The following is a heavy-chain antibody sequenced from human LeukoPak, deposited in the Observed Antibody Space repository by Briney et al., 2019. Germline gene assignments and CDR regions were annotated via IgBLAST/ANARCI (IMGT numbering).Heavy chain of an antibody. J-gene: IGHJ4*02. V-gene: IGHV3-7*01. Sequence: GGSLRLSCAASGFTFSKYWMSWVRQAPGKGLEWVANIKEDGSQNSYVDSVKGRFTISRDNAKNSLSLLMNSLRVEDTAVYYCARGGDWGSFDCWGQGSLVTVSS. CDR3: ARGGDWGSFDC. CDR2: IKEDGSQN. D-gene: IGHD7-27*01. CDR1: GFTFSKYW.